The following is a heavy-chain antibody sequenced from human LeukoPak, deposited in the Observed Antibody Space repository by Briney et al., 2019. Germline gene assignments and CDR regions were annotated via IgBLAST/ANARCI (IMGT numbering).Heavy chain of an antibody. CDR3: ARPGVAAAGVYYYYGMDV. CDR2: INPNSGGT. D-gene: IGHD6-13*01. V-gene: IGHV1-2*02. J-gene: IGHJ6*02. CDR1: GYTFTVYY. Sequence: ASVKVSCTASGYTFTVYYMHWVRQAPGQGLEWMGWINPNSGGTNYAQKFQGRVTMTRDTSISTAYMELSRLRSDDTAVYYCARPGVAAAGVYYYYGMDVWGQGTTVTVSS.